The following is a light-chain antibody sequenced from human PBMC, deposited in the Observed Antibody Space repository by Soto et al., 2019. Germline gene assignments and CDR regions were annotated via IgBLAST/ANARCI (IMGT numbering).Light chain of an antibody. J-gene: IGKJ2*01. Sequence: EIVLTQSPGTLSLSPGQRATLSCRASQSVSSSYLAWYQHKRGQAPRLLMFGTGSRATGIPDRFSGTGSGTDFTLIINRLEPEDFAVYYCQQYSSIPHTFGQGTKLDIK. CDR1: QSVSSSY. CDR3: QQYSSIPHT. V-gene: IGKV3-20*01. CDR2: GTG.